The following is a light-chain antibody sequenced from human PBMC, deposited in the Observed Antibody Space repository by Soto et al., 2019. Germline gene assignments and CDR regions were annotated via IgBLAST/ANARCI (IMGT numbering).Light chain of an antibody. J-gene: IGLJ1*01. CDR2: KDS. CDR1: VLAKRY. Sequence: SYALTQPSSVSVSPGQTARITCSGYVLAKRYTRWFQQKPGQAPVLVIYKDSERPSGIPERFSGSSSGTTVTLTISGAQVEDEADYYCYCAADNNPSVFGTGTKVTVL. CDR3: YCAADNNPSV. V-gene: IGLV3-27*01.